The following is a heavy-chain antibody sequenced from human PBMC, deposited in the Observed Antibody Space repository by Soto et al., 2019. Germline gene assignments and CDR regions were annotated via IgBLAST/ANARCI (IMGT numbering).Heavy chain of an antibody. Sequence: QLQLQESGPGLVKPSETLSLTCTVSGGSISSSSYYWGWIRQPPGKGLEWIGSIYYSGSTYYNPSLKSRVTISVDTSKNQFSLKLSSVTAADTAVYYCARAANYYYYYMDVWGKGTTVTVSS. V-gene: IGHV4-39*01. CDR1: GGSISSSSYY. CDR3: ARAANYYYYYMDV. J-gene: IGHJ6*03. D-gene: IGHD6-25*01. CDR2: IYYSGST.